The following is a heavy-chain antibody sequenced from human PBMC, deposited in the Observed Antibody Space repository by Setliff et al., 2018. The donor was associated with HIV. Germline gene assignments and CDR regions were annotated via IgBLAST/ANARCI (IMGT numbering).Heavy chain of an antibody. V-gene: IGHV1-3*01. CDR1: GYIFTSYT. CDR2: INADNGNT. CDR3: ARDLVRFSSGYYYDWFDP. J-gene: IGHJ5*02. D-gene: IGHD3-22*01. Sequence: GASVKVSCKASGYIFTSYTMHWVRQAPGQRLEWMGWINADNGNTKYSQKFQGRVTITRDTSASTAYMELSSLRSEDTAVYYCARDLVRFSSGYYYDWFDPWGQGTLVTVSS.